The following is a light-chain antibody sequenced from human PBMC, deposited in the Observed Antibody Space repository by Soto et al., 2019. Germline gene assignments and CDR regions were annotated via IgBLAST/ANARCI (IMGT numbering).Light chain of an antibody. J-gene: IGKJ5*01. Sequence: DIQMTQSPSSLSASVGDRVTITCQANQDINNYLNWYQQKSGKAPKLLIYDASNLETGVLSRFSGSGSGTDFSLTISSLQPEDVATYYCQHYNYLTPITFGQGTRLDIK. V-gene: IGKV1-33*01. CDR2: DAS. CDR3: QHYNYLTPIT. CDR1: QDINNY.